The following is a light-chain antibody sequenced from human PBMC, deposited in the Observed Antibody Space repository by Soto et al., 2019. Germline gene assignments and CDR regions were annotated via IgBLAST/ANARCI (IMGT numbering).Light chain of an antibody. V-gene: IGKV3-20*01. CDR2: GAS. CDR3: QQYGTSPAT. J-gene: IGKJ1*01. Sequence: EIVLTQSPGTLSLSPGERVTLSCRASQSVSSEYLAWYQQKPGQAPRLLIFGASIRATGISDRFSGSGSGTDFTLTITRLEPADFAVYYCQQYGTSPATFGQGTKGEIK. CDR1: QSVSSEY.